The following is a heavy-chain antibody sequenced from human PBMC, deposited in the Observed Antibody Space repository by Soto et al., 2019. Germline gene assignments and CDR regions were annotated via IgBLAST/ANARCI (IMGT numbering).Heavy chain of an antibody. V-gene: IGHV1-8*01. CDR1: GYTFTSYD. CDR2: MNPNSGNT. Sequence: GASGKVSCKASGYTFTSYDINWVRQATGQGLEWMGWMNPNSGNTGFAPKFRGRVTMTRNTSMTTAYMELSSLRSEDTAVYFCARGAHCSSTSCPDFDYWGLGTLVTVSS. CDR3: ARGAHCSSTSCPDFDY. D-gene: IGHD2-2*01. J-gene: IGHJ4*02.